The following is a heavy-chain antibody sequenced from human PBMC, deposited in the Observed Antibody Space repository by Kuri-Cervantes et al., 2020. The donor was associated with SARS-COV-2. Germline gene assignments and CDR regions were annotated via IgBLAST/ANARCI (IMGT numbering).Heavy chain of an antibody. CDR1: GFTFSSYA. CDR2: ISYDGSNK. V-gene: IGHV3-30-3*01. CDR3: ARDYCSSTSCYGYYYMDV. Sequence: GGSLRLSCASSGFTFSSYAMHWVRQAPGKGLEWVAVISYDGSNKYYADSVKGRFTISRDNSKNTLYLQMNSLRAEDTAVYYCARDYCSSTSCYGYYYMDVWGKGTTVTVSS. J-gene: IGHJ6*03. D-gene: IGHD2-2*01.